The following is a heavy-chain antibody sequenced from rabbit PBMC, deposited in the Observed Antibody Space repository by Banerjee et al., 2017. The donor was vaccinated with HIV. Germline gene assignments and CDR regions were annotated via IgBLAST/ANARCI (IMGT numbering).Heavy chain of an antibody. V-gene: IGHV1S45*01. CDR3: ARISSSSISYLDL. D-gene: IGHD1-1*01. Sequence: QEQLVESGGGLVQPEGSLTVTCKASGFTLSSYWMCWVRQAPGKGLEWIGCINTGSGSTYYASWAKGRFTISKTSSTTVTLQMTTLTAADTATHFCARISSSSISYLDLWGQGTLVTVS. J-gene: IGHJ3*01. CDR2: INTGSGST. CDR1: GFTLSSYW.